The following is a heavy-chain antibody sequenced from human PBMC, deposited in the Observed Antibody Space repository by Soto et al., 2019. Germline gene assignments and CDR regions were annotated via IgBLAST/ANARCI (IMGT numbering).Heavy chain of an antibody. D-gene: IGHD6-13*01. V-gene: IGHV4-4*02. J-gene: IGHJ5*02. Sequence: PSETLSLTCTVSGDSISSSNWWSWVRQPPGKGLEWIGEIYHSGSTNYNPSLKSRVTISVDKSKNQFSLKLSSVTAADTAVYYCARWGIEQQLVEATNWFDPWGQGTLVTVSS. CDR2: IYHSGST. CDR3: ARWGIEQQLVEATNWFDP. CDR1: GDSISSSNW.